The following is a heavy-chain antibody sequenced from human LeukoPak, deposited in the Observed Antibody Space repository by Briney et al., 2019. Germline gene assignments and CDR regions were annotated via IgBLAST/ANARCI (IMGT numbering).Heavy chain of an antibody. V-gene: IGHV1-69*06. Sequence: GASVKVSCKASGGTFSSYAISWVRQAPGQGLGWMGRIIPIFGTANYAQTFQGRVTITADKSTSTAYMELSSLRSEDTAVYYCATGGGCSSTSCYAETFDYWGQGTLVTVSS. CDR2: IIPIFGTA. CDR3: ATGGGCSSTSCYAETFDY. D-gene: IGHD2-2*01. J-gene: IGHJ4*02. CDR1: GGTFSSYA.